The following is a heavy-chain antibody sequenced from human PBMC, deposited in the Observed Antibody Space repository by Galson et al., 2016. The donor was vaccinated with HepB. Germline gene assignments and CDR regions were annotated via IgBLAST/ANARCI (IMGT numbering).Heavy chain of an antibody. Sequence: SLRLSCAASGFTFSNYCMSWFRQAPGKGLEWVGFIRNKAFDGTTEYAASVRGRFTISRDDSQRIAYLQMNSLKTDDTAVYYCSRDPEFSSGFSFDLWGQGTPVTVSS. CDR1: GFTFSNYC. CDR3: SRDPEFSSGFSFDL. D-gene: IGHD3-22*01. CDR2: IRNKAFDGTT. V-gene: IGHV3-49*03. J-gene: IGHJ1*01.